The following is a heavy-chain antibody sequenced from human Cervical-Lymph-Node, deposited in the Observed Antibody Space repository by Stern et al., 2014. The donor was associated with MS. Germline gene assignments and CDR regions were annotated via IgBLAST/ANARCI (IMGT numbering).Heavy chain of an antibody. CDR2: ISSSGDTI. CDR3: VRGLGSYEDS. V-gene: IGHV3-11*01. CDR1: GFTFSDYF. D-gene: IGHD3-10*01. Sequence: VQLVESGGGLVKPGGSLRLSCAASGFTFSDYFMTWVRQAPGKGLEWLSFISSSGDTIKYADSVRGRFTISRDNAKNSLYLQMNSLRAEDTAVYYCVRGLGSYEDSWGQGTLVTVSS. J-gene: IGHJ4*02.